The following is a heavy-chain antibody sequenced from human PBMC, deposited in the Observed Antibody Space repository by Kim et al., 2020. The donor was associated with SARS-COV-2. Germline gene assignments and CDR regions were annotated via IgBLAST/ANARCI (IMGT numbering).Heavy chain of an antibody. CDR3: AKDIEGFAADPRGNFDY. J-gene: IGHJ4*02. D-gene: IGHD3-16*01. CDR2: ISWNSGSI. Sequence: GGSLRLSCAASGFTFDDYAMHWVRQAPGKGLEWVSGISWNSGSIGYADSVKGRFTISRDNAKNSLYLQMNSLRAEDTALYYCAKDIEGFAADPRGNFDYWGQGTLVTVSS. V-gene: IGHV3-9*01. CDR1: GFTFDDYA.